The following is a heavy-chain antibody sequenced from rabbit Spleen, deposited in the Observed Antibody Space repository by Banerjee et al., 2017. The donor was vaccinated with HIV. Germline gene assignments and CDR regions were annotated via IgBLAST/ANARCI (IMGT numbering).Heavy chain of an antibody. Sequence: QEQLVESGGDLVKPEGSLTLTCTASGFSFSSSYWICWVRQAPGKGLEWIGCIYTGSGTTYYASWAKGRFTISKTSSTTVTLQMTSLTAADTATYFCARDTGSSFSSYGMDLWGQGTLVTVS. CDR2: IYTGSGTT. J-gene: IGHJ6*01. V-gene: IGHV1S45*01. D-gene: IGHD8-1*01. CDR3: ARDTGSSFSSYGMDL. CDR1: GFSFSSSYW.